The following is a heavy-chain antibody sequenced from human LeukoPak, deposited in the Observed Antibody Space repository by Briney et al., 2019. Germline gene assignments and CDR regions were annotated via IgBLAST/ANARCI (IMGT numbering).Heavy chain of an antibody. J-gene: IGHJ3*02. D-gene: IGHD3-22*01. V-gene: IGHV1-2*02. CDR1: GYRFSDNY. Sequence: APLKVSCKASGYRFSDNYVHWVRQAPGQGIEHMGWINPKSGDTHFSQRFKGRVTMTTDTSINTAYMEMRKLRSDDTAVYYCARGKDDSTGHYDAFDIWGHGTMVTVSS. CDR3: ARGKDDSTGHYDAFDI. CDR2: INPKSGDT.